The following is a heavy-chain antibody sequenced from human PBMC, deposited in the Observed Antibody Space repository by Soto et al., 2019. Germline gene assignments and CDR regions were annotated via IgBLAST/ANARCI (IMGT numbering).Heavy chain of an antibody. J-gene: IGHJ6*03. D-gene: IGHD2-2*01. CDR2: IGGSGGSA. V-gene: IGHV3-23*01. CDR1: GFTFSSYA. Sequence: GGSLRLSCATSGFTFSSYAMSWVRQAPGKGPEWVSAIGGSGGSAYHADSVKGRFTISRDNSKNTLYLQMNSLRAEDTAIYYCAKGTSTYYIYNDMDVWGKGTTVTGSS. CDR3: AKGTSTYYIYNDMDV.